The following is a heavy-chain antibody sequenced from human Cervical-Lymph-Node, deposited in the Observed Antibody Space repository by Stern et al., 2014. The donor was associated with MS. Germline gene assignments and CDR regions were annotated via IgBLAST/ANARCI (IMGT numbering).Heavy chain of an antibody. CDR3: ARGAICSGGTCYVFGLDS. D-gene: IGHD2-8*02. V-gene: IGHV1-3*04. Sequence: VQLVQSGAEVKKPGASVKVSCKASGYSFTTSVIHWLRQAPGQRPEWMGWINTGTGNTQYSEKFQGRVTITRDKSATTAYMELRGLRSDDTATYYCARGAICSGGTCYVFGLDSWGQGSLVTVSS. CDR1: GYSFTTSV. CDR2: INTGTGNT. J-gene: IGHJ4*02.